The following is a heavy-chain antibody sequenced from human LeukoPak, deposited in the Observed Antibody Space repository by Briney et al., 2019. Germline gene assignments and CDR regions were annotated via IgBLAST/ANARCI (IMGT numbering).Heavy chain of an antibody. D-gene: IGHD6-6*01. CDR2: INPNSGGT. CDR3: ATLEYSSSSGHYYYYYMDV. V-gene: IGHV1-2*02. Sequence: ASVKVSCKASGYTFTRYYMHWVRQAPGQGLEWMGWINPNSGGTNYAQKFQGRVTMTRDTSISTAYMELSRLRSDDTAVYYCATLEYSSSSGHYYYYYMDVWGKGTTVTVSS. J-gene: IGHJ6*03. CDR1: GYTFTRYY.